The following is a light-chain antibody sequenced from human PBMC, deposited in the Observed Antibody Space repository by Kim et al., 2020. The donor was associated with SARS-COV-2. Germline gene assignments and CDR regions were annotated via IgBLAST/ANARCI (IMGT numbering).Light chain of an antibody. CDR1: SSDIGTYNL. CDR3: CSYAGSNTFLVV. J-gene: IGLJ2*01. CDR2: EVT. V-gene: IGLV2-23*02. Sequence: SITISCTGTSSDIGTYNLVSWYQQHPGKAPKLMIYEVTKRPSGVSHRFSGSKSGNTASLTISGLQTEDEADYYCCSYAGSNTFLVVFGGGTKVTVL.